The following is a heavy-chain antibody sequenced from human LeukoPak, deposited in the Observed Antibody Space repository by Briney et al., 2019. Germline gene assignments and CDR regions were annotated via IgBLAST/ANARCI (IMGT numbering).Heavy chain of an antibody. J-gene: IGHJ4*02. Sequence: SETLSLTCTVSGGSISSYYWSWIRQPPGKGLEWIGYIYYSGSTNYNPSLKSRVTTSVDTSKNQFSLKLSSVTAADTAVYYCARTRGYSGYDLFDYWGQGTLVTVSS. CDR1: GGSISSYY. D-gene: IGHD5-12*01. CDR3: ARTRGYSGYDLFDY. CDR2: IYYSGST. V-gene: IGHV4-59*01.